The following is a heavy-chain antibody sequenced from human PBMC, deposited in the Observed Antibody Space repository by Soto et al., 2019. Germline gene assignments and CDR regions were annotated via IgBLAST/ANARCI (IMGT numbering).Heavy chain of an antibody. CDR3: ARSMHYSDGSNYSPFDY. D-gene: IGHD3-22*01. Sequence: QVQLQESGPGLVKPSETLSLTCTVSGGPVSSGNYYWSWIRQPPGKGLEWIGYFYYTGSTNYNPSLKSRVTISIDASKNQFSLRLSSVTAADTAVYYCARSMHYSDGSNYSPFDYWGQGTLVTVSS. CDR1: GGPVSSGNYY. CDR2: FYYTGST. J-gene: IGHJ4*02. V-gene: IGHV4-61*01.